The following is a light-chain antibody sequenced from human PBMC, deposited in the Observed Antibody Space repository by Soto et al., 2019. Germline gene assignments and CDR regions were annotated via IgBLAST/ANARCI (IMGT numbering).Light chain of an antibody. V-gene: IGLV2-8*01. CDR3: SSYAGTNNLYV. CDR2: EVT. Sequence: QSVLTQPPSASGSRGQSVTISCTGTSSDVGAYKYVSWYQQHPGKAPKVVIYEVTKRPSGVPDRFSGSKSGNTASLTVSGLQAEDEADYYCSSYAGTNNLYVFGTGTKLTVL. CDR1: SSDVGAYKY. J-gene: IGLJ1*01.